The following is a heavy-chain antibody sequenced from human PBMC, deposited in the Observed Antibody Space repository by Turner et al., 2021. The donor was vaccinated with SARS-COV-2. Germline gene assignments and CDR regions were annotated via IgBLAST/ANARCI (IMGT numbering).Heavy chain of an antibody. D-gene: IGHD6-13*01. CDR2: IYYSGST. V-gene: IGHV4-39*01. CDR1: GGSISSSSYY. CDR3: ARHWEVAAAAYLARFDP. J-gene: IGHJ5*02. Sequence: QLQLQDSGPGLAKPSETWSLTCTVSGGSISSSSYYWGWIRQPPGKGLEWIGSIYYSGSTYYNPSLKSRVTISVDTSKNQFSLKLTSVTAADTAVYFCARHWEVAAAAYLARFDPWGQGTLVTVSS.